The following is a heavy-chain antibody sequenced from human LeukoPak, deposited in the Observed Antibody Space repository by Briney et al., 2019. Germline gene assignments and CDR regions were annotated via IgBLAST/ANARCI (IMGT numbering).Heavy chain of an antibody. Sequence: PSETLSLTCAVYGGSFSGYYWSWIRQPPGKGLEWIGEINHSGSTNYNPSLKSRVTISVDTSKNQFSLKLSSVTAADTAVYYCARAAAGTGLSIDYWGQGTLVTVSS. V-gene: IGHV4-34*01. J-gene: IGHJ4*02. CDR3: ARAAAGTGLSIDY. D-gene: IGHD6-13*01. CDR2: INHSGST. CDR1: GGSFSGYY.